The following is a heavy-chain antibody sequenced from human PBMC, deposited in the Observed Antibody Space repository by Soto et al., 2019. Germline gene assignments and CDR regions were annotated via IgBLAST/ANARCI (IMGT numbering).Heavy chain of an antibody. CDR3: GYNFYDRRGYAYFDY. J-gene: IGHJ4*02. CDR1: GQKFTSYV. Sequence: AGVTVSRLGSGQKFTSYVINWLRQPPGRVVECIGWMNPASGDTGYAQKFQGRVTMTSDTSISTAYMELSSLRSEDTGVYFCGYNFYDRRGYAYFDYWGQGTLVTVSS. CDR2: MNPASGDT. V-gene: IGHV1-8*01. D-gene: IGHD3-22*01.